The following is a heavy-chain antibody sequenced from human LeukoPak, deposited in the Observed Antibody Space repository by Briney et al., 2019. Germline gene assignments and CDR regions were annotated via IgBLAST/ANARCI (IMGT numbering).Heavy chain of an antibody. D-gene: IGHD4-17*01. CDR2: ISSSSGYI. V-gene: IGHV3-21*01. CDR1: GFTFSSYS. Sequence: PGGSLRLSCAASGFTFSSYSMNWVRQAPGKGLEWVSSISSSSGYIYYADSVKGRFTISRDNAKNSLYLQMNSLRAEDTAVYYCARSPDSPTVTTAEIDYWGQGTLVTVSS. J-gene: IGHJ4*02. CDR3: ARSPDSPTVTTAEIDY.